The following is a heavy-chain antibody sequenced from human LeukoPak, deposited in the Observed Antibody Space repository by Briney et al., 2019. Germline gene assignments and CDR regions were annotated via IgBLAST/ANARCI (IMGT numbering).Heavy chain of an antibody. CDR3: ASRHCSGGGCYFAGADPFDY. V-gene: IGHV3-53*01. CDR2: IYNGGNK. CDR1: GFTVSSTY. J-gene: IGHJ4*02. D-gene: IGHD2-15*01. Sequence: PGGSLRLSCAASGFTVSSTYMSWVRQAPGKGLEWVSVIYNGGNKYYIGSVKGRFTISRDTSKNTLYLQMNSLRAEDTAVYYCASRHCSGGGCYFAGADPFDYWGQGTLVTVSS.